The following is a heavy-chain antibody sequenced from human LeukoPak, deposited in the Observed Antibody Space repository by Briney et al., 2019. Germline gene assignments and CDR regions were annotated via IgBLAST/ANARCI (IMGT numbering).Heavy chain of an antibody. CDR1: GFTFSSYW. D-gene: IGHD4-17*01. V-gene: IGHV3-7*01. Sequence: GGSLRLSCAASGFTFSSYWMSWVRQAPGKGLEWVANIKQDGSEKYYVDSVKGRFTISSDNAKNSLYLQMNSLRAEDTAVYYCARGRDYAYPTLDYWGQGTLVTVSS. CDR2: IKQDGSEK. CDR3: ARGRDYAYPTLDY. J-gene: IGHJ4*02.